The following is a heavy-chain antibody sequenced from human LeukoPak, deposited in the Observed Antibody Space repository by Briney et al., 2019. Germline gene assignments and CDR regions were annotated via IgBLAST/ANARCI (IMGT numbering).Heavy chain of an antibody. V-gene: IGHV3-11*04. CDR3: ARLQLWTGTPLDY. CDR1: GFTFSDYY. J-gene: IGHJ4*02. D-gene: IGHD5-18*01. Sequence: GGSLRLSCAASGFTFSDYYMSWIRQAPGKGLEWVSYISSSGSTIYYADSVKGRFTISGDNAKNSLYLQMNSLRAEDTAVYYCARLQLWTGTPLDYWGQGTLVTVSS. CDR2: ISSSGSTI.